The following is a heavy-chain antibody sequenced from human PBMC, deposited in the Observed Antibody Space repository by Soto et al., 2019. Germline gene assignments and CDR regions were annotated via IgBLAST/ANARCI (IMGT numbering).Heavy chain of an antibody. CDR2: IYYSGST. Sequence: SETLSLTCTVSGGSISSSIYYWGWIRHPPGNGLEWIGSIYYSGSTYYNPSLKSRVTISVDTSKNQFSLKLSSVTAADTAVYYCARRDYDSSGYYYVSYGMDVWGQGTTVTVSS. CDR3: ARRDYDSSGYYYVSYGMDV. J-gene: IGHJ6*02. D-gene: IGHD3-22*01. CDR1: GGSISSSIYY. V-gene: IGHV4-39*01.